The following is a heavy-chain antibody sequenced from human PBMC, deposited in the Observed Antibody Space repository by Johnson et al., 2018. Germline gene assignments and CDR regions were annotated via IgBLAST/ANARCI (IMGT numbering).Heavy chain of an antibody. CDR2: IIPIFGTA. Sequence: QVQLVESGAEVKKPGSSXKVSCKASGGTFSSYAISWVRQAPGHGLEWMGGIIPIFGTANYAQKFQGRVTITADESTSTAYMELSSLRSEDPSVYYCARGGDGTLEEYAFDIWGQGTMVTVSS. CDR1: GGTFSSYA. V-gene: IGHV1-69*01. CDR3: ARGGDGTLEEYAFDI. D-gene: IGHD5-24*01. J-gene: IGHJ3*02.